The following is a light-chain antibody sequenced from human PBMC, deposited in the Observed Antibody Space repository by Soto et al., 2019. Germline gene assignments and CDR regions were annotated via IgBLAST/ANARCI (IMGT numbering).Light chain of an antibody. CDR3: QVWDSSSEHVV. J-gene: IGLJ3*02. CDR1: KIGSKS. CDR2: DDS. Sequence: SYDLTQPPSVSVAPGQTARIACWGEKIGSKSVHWYQQKAGQTPELVVYDDSDRPSGIPERFSGSNSGNTASLTITRVEGGDEADYYCQVWDSSSEHVVFGGGTQLTVL. V-gene: IGLV3-21*02.